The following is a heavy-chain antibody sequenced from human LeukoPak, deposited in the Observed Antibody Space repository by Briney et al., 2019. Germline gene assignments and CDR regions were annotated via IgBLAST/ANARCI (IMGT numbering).Heavy chain of an antibody. D-gene: IGHD4-11*01. Sequence: SETLSLTCTVSGGSISSGDYYWSWIRQPPGKGLEWIGYIYYSGSTYYNPSLKSRVTISVDTSRNQFSLKLSSVTAADTVVYYCARAQVDYNNGPGSQGYYSYGMDVWGQGTTVTVSS. CDR3: ARAQVDYNNGPGSQGYYSYGMDV. CDR2: IYYSGST. V-gene: IGHV4-30-4*02. CDR1: GGSISSGDYY. J-gene: IGHJ6*02.